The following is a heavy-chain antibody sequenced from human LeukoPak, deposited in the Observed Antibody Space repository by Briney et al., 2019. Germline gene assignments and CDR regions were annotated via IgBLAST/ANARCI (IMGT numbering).Heavy chain of an antibody. D-gene: IGHD2-21*02. V-gene: IGHV3-30*02. CDR1: GFTFTNYA. J-gene: IGHJ4*02. CDR2: IRYDGSLK. Sequence: PGGSLRLSWAASGFTFTNYAMHWVRQAPGKGLEWVAFIRYDGSLKYYLDSVKGRFTISRDNSKNTLYLQMDSLRAEDTAVYYCAPEGETGDRDGYFDFWGQGTLVTVSS. CDR3: APEGETGDRDGYFDF.